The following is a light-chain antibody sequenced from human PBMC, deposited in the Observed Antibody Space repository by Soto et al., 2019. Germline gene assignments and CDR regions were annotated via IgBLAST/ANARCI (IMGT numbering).Light chain of an antibody. Sequence: EIVLTQSPGTLSLSPGERATLSCRASQSVSSSYLAWYQQKPGQAPRLLIYGASRRATGIPDRFSGSGSGTDLTLTISRLEPEDFAVYYYQQYGSSPLTFGPGTKVDIK. CDR1: QSVSSSY. CDR2: GAS. CDR3: QQYGSSPLT. V-gene: IGKV3-20*01. J-gene: IGKJ3*01.